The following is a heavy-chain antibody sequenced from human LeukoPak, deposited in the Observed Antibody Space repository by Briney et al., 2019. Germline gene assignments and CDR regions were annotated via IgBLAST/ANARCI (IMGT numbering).Heavy chain of an antibody. Sequence: LGESLKISCKGSGYSFTSYWIGLVRQMPGKGLEWMGIIYPGDSDTRYSPSFQGQVTISADKSISTAYLQWSSLKASDTAMYYCASSMVRGVGNYYYGMDVWGQGTTVTVSS. J-gene: IGHJ6*02. CDR3: ASSMVRGVGNYYYGMDV. V-gene: IGHV5-51*01. D-gene: IGHD3-10*01. CDR2: IYPGDSDT. CDR1: GYSFTSYW.